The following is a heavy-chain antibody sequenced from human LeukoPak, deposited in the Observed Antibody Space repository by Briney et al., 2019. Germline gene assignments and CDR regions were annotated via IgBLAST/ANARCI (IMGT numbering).Heavy chain of an antibody. CDR2: IYYSGST. V-gene: IGHV4-59*01. D-gene: IGHD6-13*01. CDR1: GGSISSYY. Sequence: SETLSLTCTVSGGSISSYYWSWIRQPPGKGLEWIGYIYYSGSTNYNPSLKSRVTISVDTSKNQFSLKLSSVTAADTAVYYCARLMAYSSSWPTKADYWGQGTLVTVSS. CDR3: ARLMAYSSSWPTKADY. J-gene: IGHJ4*02.